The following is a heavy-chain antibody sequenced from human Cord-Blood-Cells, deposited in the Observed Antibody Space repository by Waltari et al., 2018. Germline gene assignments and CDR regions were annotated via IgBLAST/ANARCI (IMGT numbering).Heavy chain of an antibody. J-gene: IGHJ4*02. D-gene: IGHD4-17*01. Sequence: QLQLQESGPGLVKPSETLSLTCTVSGGSISSSSYYWGWIRQPPGKGLEWIGRIYYSGSPYYNPSLKGRVTISVDTSKNQFSLKLSSVTAADTAVYYCARHPDYGDYVSYYFDYWGQGTLVTVSS. CDR1: GGSISSSSYY. CDR3: ARHPDYGDYVSYYFDY. V-gene: IGHV4-39*01. CDR2: IYYSGSP.